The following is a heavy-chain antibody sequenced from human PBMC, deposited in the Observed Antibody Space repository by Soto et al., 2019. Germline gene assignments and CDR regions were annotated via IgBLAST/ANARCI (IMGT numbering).Heavy chain of an antibody. J-gene: IGHJ6*02. CDR3: AREGKITIFGVATGDYYGMDV. CDR1: GGSISSGDYY. D-gene: IGHD3-3*01. CDR2: IYYSGST. Sequence: PSETLSLTCTVSGGSISSGDYYWSWIRQPPGKGLEWIGYIYYSGSTYYNPSLKSRVTISVDTSKNQFSLKLSSVTAADKAVYYCAREGKITIFGVATGDYYGMDVWGQGTTVTVSS. V-gene: IGHV4-30-4*02.